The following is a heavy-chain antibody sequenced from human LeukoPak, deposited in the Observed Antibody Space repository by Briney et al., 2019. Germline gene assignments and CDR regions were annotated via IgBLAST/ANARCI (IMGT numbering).Heavy chain of an antibody. Sequence: GGSLRLSCAASGFTFDDYAMHWVRQAPGKGLVWVSRINSDGSSTSYADSVKGRFTISRDSAKNTLYLQMNSLRAEDTAVYYCARVPMKSYMDVWGKGTTVTVSS. J-gene: IGHJ6*03. CDR1: GFTFDDYA. D-gene: IGHD3-22*01. CDR2: INSDGSST. CDR3: ARVPMKSYMDV. V-gene: IGHV3-74*01.